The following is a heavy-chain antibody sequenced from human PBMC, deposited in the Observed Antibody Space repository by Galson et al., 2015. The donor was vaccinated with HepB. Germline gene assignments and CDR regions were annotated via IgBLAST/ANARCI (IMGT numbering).Heavy chain of an antibody. J-gene: IGHJ5*02. CDR1: GYTFTSYA. CDR3: ARAIAAAGMTDNWFDP. D-gene: IGHD6-13*01. Sequence: SVKVSCKASGYTFTSYAMHWVRQAPGQRLEWMGWINAGNGNTKYSQKFQGRVTITRDTSASTAYMELSSLRSEDTAVYYCARAIAAAGMTDNWFDPWGQGTLVTVSS. V-gene: IGHV1-3*01. CDR2: INAGNGNT.